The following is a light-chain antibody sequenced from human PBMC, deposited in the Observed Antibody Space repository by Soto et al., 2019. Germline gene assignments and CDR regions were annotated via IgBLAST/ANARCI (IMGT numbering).Light chain of an antibody. J-gene: IGKJ4*01. CDR3: QQYEAYPLT. CDR2: KAS. V-gene: IGKV1-5*03. CDR1: QSISSW. Sequence: DIQLTQSPSTLSASVGDRATITCRASQSISSWLAWYQQKPGKAPKLLVYKASSLESGVPSRVSGSGSGTEFTLTISTLQPDDFATYYCQQYEAYPLTFGGGTKVEI.